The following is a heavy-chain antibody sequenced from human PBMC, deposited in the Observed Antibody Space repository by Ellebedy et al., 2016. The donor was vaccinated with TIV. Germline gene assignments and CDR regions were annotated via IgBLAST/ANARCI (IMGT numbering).Heavy chain of an antibody. CDR2: ISGSGGST. J-gene: IGHJ4*02. CDR3: ALEPTGGYDLNTSED. CDR1: GFTFSNAW. V-gene: IGHV3-23*01. D-gene: IGHD5-12*01. Sequence: PGGSLRLSCAASGFTFSNAWMSWVRQAPGKGLEWVSAISGSGGSTYYADSVKGRFTISRDNSKNTLYLQMNSLRAEDTAVYYCALEPTGGYDLNTSEDWGQGTLVTVSS.